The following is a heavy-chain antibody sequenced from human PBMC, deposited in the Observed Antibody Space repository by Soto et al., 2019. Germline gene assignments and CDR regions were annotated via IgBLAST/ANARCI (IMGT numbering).Heavy chain of an antibody. CDR1: GGSISSYD. Sequence: SETLSLTCTVSGGSISSYDCSWIRQPPGKGLEWVGYIYYSGSTSYNPSLKRRVTISVDTSKNQFSLKLSSVTAADTAVYYCARETVYYYDSSGYSWLDYWGQGTLVTVSS. D-gene: IGHD3-22*01. V-gene: IGHV4-59*12. CDR3: ARETVYYYDSSGYSWLDY. J-gene: IGHJ4*02. CDR2: IYYSGST.